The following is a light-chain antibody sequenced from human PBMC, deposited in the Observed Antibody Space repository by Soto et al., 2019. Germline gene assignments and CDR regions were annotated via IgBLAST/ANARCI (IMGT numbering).Light chain of an antibody. CDR1: QTVRSSY. CDR2: GAS. CDR3: QQYGTSPT. V-gene: IGKV3-20*01. Sequence: EIVLTQSPGTLSLSPGERATLSCRAGQTVRSSYLAWYQQIPGQAPRLLIYGASSRATGIPDRFSGSGSGKDFTLTISRLEPEDFAVYYCQQYGTSPTFGQGTKVEV. J-gene: IGKJ1*01.